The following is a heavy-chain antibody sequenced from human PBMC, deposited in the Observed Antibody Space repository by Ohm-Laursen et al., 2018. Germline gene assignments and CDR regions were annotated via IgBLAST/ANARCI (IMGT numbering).Heavy chain of an antibody. V-gene: IGHV3-9*01. D-gene: IGHD1-26*01. CDR2: ISWNSGDI. CDR1: GFSFADYA. J-gene: IGHJ4*02. Sequence: SSLRLSCAAPGFSFADYAMHWVRQAPGKGLEWVSSISWNSGDIDYADSVKGRFTISRDNAKNSLYLQMNSLRAEDTALYYCAKDIGEGSGSYLDYWGQGTLVTVSS. CDR3: AKDIGEGSGSYLDY.